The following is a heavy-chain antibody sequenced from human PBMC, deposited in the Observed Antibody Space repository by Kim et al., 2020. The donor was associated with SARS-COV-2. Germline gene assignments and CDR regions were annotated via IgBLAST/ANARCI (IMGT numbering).Heavy chain of an antibody. CDR1: GGSISSSSYY. CDR3: ARMGGYSGYDVFPDY. J-gene: IGHJ4*01. CDR2: IYYSGST. V-gene: IGHV4-39*01. D-gene: IGHD5-12*01. Sequence: SETLSLTCTVSGGSISSSSYYWGWIRQPPGKGLEWIGSIYYSGSTYYNPSLKSRVTISVDTSKNQFSLKLSSVTAADTAVYYCARMGGYSGYDVFPDYWG.